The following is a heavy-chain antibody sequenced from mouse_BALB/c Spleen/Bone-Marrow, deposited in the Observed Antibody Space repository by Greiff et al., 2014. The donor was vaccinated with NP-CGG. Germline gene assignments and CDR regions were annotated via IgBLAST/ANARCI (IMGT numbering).Heavy chain of an antibody. Sequence: VKLMESGPGLVAPSQSLSITCTVSGFSLTSYGVHWVRQPPGKGLEWLGVIWAGGSTNYNSALMSRLSISKDSSKSQVFLKMNSLRTDDTAMYYCAREGDYYGSSDYWGQGTTLTVSS. CDR2: IWAGGST. CDR1: GFSLTSYG. D-gene: IGHD1-1*01. CDR3: AREGDYYGSSDY. V-gene: IGHV2-9*02. J-gene: IGHJ2*01.